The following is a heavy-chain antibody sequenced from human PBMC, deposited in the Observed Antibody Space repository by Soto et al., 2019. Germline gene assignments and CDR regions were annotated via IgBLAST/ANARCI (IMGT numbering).Heavy chain of an antibody. J-gene: IGHJ4*02. V-gene: IGHV1-3*01. Sequence: ASVKASCKSSEYTFTNYALHWVRQAPGQRLEWMGWINAGNGNTKYSQKFQGRVTITRDTSASTAYMELSSLRSEDTAVYYCARDILFDYWGQGTLVTV. CDR1: EYTFTNYA. CDR2: INAGNGNT. CDR3: ARDILFDY. D-gene: IGHD2-15*01.